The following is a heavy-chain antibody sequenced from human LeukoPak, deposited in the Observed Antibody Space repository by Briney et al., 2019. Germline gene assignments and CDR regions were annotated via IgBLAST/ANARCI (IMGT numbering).Heavy chain of an antibody. CDR1: GFTFSTYG. CDR2: ISSDGYSI. Sequence: PGGSLRLSCAASGFTFSTYGMNWVRQAPGKGLEWVSFISSDGYSIYYADSVKGRFTISRDNAKNSLYLQMNSLRAEDTAVYYCARDHGLVAEPAFDVWGQGTMVTVSS. V-gene: IGHV3-48*03. J-gene: IGHJ3*01. CDR3: ARDHGLVAEPAFDV. D-gene: IGHD2-15*01.